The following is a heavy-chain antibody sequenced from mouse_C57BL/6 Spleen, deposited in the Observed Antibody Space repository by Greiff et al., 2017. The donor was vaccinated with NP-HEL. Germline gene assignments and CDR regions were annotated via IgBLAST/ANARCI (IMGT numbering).Heavy chain of an antibody. CDR1: GFTFSSYT. V-gene: IGHV5-9*01. CDR2: ISGGGGNT. CDR3: ARDSKWFAY. D-gene: IGHD2-5*01. J-gene: IGHJ3*01. Sequence: EVNVVESGGGLVKPGGSLKLSCAASGFTFSSYTMSWVRQTPEKRLEWVATISGGGGNTYYPDSVKGRFTISRDNAKNTLYLQMSSLRSEDTALYYCARDSKWFAYWGQGTLVTVSA.